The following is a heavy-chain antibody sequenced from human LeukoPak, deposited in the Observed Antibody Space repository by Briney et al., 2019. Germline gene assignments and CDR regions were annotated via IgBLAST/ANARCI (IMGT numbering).Heavy chain of an antibody. J-gene: IGHJ5*02. D-gene: IGHD6-6*01. CDR1: GDSISSYY. CDR2: IYYSGST. CDR3: ASVRGIAALSGPWFDP. V-gene: IGHV4-59*01. Sequence: PSETLSLTCTVSGDSISSYYWSWIRQPPGKGLEWIGYIYYSGSTNYNPSLKSRVTISVDTSKNQFSLKLSSVTAADTAVYYCASVRGIAALSGPWFDPWGQGTLVTVSS.